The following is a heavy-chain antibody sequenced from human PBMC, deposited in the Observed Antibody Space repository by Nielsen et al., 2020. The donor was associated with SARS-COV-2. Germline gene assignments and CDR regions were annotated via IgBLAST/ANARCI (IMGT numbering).Heavy chain of an antibody. V-gene: IGHV4-59*08. CDR3: ARHKWRYFFDS. CDR1: GGSIRGYY. J-gene: IGHJ4*02. CDR2: IDYSGST. D-gene: IGHD2/OR15-2a*01. Sequence: SETLSLTCTVSGGSIRGYYWGWIRQPPGKGLEWIGHIDYSGSTNYKSSLKSRVTVSVDTSKNQFSLTLNSVTAADTAVYYCARHKWRYFFDSWGQGTLVTASS.